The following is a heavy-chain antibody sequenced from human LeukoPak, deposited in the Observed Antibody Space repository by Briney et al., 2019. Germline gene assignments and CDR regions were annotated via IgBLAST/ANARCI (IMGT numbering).Heavy chain of an antibody. CDR1: GFTRSDYY. V-gene: IGHV3-11*01. J-gene: IGHJ4*02. CDR3: ARDRLGDYDHSGYYDK. CDR2: ICDSGRTI. Sequence: PGGSLSLSCAASGFTRSDYYMSWIRQAPGKGLEWVSYICDSGRTIYYADSVKGRFTISRDNAKNSVYLQMNNLRAEDTAVYYCARDRLGDYDHSGYYDKWGQGTLVTVSS. D-gene: IGHD3-22*01.